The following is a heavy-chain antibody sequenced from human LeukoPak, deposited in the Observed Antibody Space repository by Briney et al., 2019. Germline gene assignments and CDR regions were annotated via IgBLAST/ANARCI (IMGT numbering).Heavy chain of an antibody. CDR2: IYHSGST. J-gene: IGHJ1*01. CDR1: GYSISSGYY. CDR3: ASQLSRELVLYYFQH. V-gene: IGHV4-38-2*02. Sequence: PSETLSLTCTVSGYSISSGYYWGWIRQPPGKGLEWIGSIYHSGSTYYNPSLKSRVTISVDTSKNQFSLKLSSVTAADTAVYYCASQLSRELVLYYFQHWGQGTLVTVSS. D-gene: IGHD1-7*01.